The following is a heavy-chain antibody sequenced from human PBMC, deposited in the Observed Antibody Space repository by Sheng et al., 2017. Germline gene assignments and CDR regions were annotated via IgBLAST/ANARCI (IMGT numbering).Heavy chain of an antibody. Sequence: QVQLQQWGAGLLKPSETLSLTCAVYGGSFSGYYWSWIRQPPGKGLEWIGEINHSGSTNYNPSLKSRVTISVDTSKNQFSLKLSSVTAADTAVYYCARGYEDCSSTSCYYNWFDPWGQGTLVTVSS. CDR3: ARGYEDCSSTSCYYNWFDP. CDR1: GGSFSGYY. D-gene: IGHD2-2*01. J-gene: IGHJ5*02. V-gene: IGHV4-34*01. CDR2: INHSGST.